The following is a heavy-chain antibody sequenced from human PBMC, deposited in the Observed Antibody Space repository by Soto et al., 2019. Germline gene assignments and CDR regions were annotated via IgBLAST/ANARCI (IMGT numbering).Heavy chain of an antibody. CDR3: ARAPEGDIVVVPAAPRDGAFDI. V-gene: IGHV3-33*01. D-gene: IGHD2-2*01. J-gene: IGHJ3*02. CDR1: GFTFSSYG. CDR2: IWYDGSNK. Sequence: GGSLRLSCAASGFTFSSYGMHWVRQAPGKGLEWVAVIWYDGSNKYYADSVKGRFTISRDNSKNTLYLQMNSLRAEDTAVYYCARAPEGDIVVVPAAPRDGAFDIWGQGTMVTVSS.